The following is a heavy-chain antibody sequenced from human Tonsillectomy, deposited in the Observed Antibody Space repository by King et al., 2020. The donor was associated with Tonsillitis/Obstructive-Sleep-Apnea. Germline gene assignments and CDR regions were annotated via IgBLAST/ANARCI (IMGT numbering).Heavy chain of an antibody. V-gene: IGHV3-30*01. J-gene: IGHJ4*02. CDR2: ISDDGGNK. CDR1: GFTFSGYA. Sequence: HVQLVESGGGVVQPGRSLRLSCAASGFTFSGYAMHWVRQAPAKGLEWVAVISDDGGNKFYADSVKGRFTISRDTFKNTLYLQMNSLRAEDTALYYCARTMVQGVIILPDFWGQGTLVTVSS. D-gene: IGHD3-10*01. CDR3: ARTMVQGVIILPDF.